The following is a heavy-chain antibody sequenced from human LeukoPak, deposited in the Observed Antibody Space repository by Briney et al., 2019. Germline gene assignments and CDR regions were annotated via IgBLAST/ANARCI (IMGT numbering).Heavy chain of an antibody. CDR2: VYYSGST. Sequence: SETLSLTCTVSGGSVSSYFWSWVRQPPGMRLEWIGYVYYSGSTNYNPSLKSRVTISVDTSKNQFSLKLSSVTAADTAVYYCARGDDSGYDEGGFDYWGQGTLVTVSS. D-gene: IGHD5-12*01. V-gene: IGHV4-59*02. CDR3: ARGDDSGYDEGGFDY. J-gene: IGHJ4*02. CDR1: GGSVSSYF.